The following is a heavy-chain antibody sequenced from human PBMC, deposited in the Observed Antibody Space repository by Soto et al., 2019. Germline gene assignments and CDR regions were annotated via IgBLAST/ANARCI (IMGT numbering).Heavy chain of an antibody. D-gene: IGHD5-12*01. CDR3: ARDPGGRDGYNSPLYYFDY. Sequence: AGGSLRLSCAASGFTFSSYSMHWVRQAPGKGLEWVAVIWYDGSNKYYADSVKGRFTISRDNSKNTLYLQMNSLRAEDTAVYYCARDPGGRDGYNSPLYYFDYWGQGTLVTV. J-gene: IGHJ4*02. CDR2: IWYDGSNK. CDR1: GFTFSSYS. V-gene: IGHV3-33*01.